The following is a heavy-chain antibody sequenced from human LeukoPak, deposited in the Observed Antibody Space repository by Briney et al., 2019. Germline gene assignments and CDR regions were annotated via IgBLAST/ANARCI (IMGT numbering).Heavy chain of an antibody. D-gene: IGHD3-22*01. CDR2: IRSNSDGGTI. CDR1: GFTFSSYW. CDR3: ATDFYDST. V-gene: IGHV3-15*07. Sequence: GGSLRLSCAASGFTFSSYWMNWVRQAPGKGLEWVGRIRSNSDGGTIDYAAPVKGRFTLSRDDSKNTLYLQMNSLQTEDTAVYYCATDFYDSTWGQGTLVTVSS. J-gene: IGHJ5*02.